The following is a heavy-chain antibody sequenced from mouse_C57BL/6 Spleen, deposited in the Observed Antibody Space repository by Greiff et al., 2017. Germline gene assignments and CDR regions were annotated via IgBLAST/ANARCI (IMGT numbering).Heavy chain of an antibody. V-gene: IGHV1-64*01. Sequence: VQLQQSGAELVKPGASVKLSCTASGYTFTSYWMHWVKQRPGQGLEWIGMIHPNSGSTNYNEKFKSKATLTVDKSSSTAYMQLSSLTSEDSAVYDCSRDYGSSYVWYFDVWGTGTTVTVSS. D-gene: IGHD1-1*01. CDR2: IHPNSGST. CDR1: GYTFTSYW. J-gene: IGHJ1*03. CDR3: SRDYGSSYVWYFDV.